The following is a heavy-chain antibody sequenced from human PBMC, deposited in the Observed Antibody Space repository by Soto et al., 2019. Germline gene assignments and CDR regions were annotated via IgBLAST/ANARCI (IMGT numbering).Heavy chain of an antibody. CDR3: AQGSLEGDTDRLGFWFDP. D-gene: IGHD1-26*01. J-gene: IGHJ5*02. CDR1: GGSISSYY. Sequence: PSETLSLTCTVSGGSISSYYWSWIRQPPGKGLEWIGYIYYSGSTNYNPSLKSRVTISVDTSKNQFSLKLSSVTAADTAVYYCAQGSLEGDTDRLGFWFDPWGQGTLVTVSS. V-gene: IGHV4-59*01. CDR2: IYYSGST.